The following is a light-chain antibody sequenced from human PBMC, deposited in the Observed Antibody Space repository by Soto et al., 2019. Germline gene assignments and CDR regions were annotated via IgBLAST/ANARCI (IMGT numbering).Light chain of an antibody. CDR3: SSYTTSSTYV. CDR2: DVS. Sequence: QSVLNQPASVSGSAGQSITISCTGTSSDVGGYSYISWYQHNPGRAPKLMIYDVSNRPSGVSDRFSGSKSGNTASLTISRLQAEDEADYYCSSYTTSSTYVFGSGTKVTVL. J-gene: IGLJ1*01. CDR1: SSDVGGYSY. V-gene: IGLV2-14*03.